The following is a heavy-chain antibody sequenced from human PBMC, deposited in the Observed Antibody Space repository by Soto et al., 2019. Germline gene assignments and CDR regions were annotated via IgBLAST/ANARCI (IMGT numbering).Heavy chain of an antibody. CDR3: ARRRYCGYDCYVKHYNGMDV. D-gene: IGHD2-21*02. J-gene: IGHJ6*02. CDR1: GDTFSSYI. CDR2: SIPVLGTT. Sequence: QVQLVQSGAEVKKPGSSVKVSCRSSGDTFSSYIVNWLRQAPGRGLERVGRSIPVLGTTDYAQSLRGRVPITADRCTNTVYMELSSLSSQDPAVYYCARRRYCGYDCYVKHYNGMDVLAQGTTVTVAS. V-gene: IGHV1-69*08.